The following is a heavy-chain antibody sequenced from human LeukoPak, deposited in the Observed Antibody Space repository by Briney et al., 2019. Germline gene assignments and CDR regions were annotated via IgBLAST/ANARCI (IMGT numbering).Heavy chain of an antibody. J-gene: IGHJ5*02. CDR2: VYYISNT. D-gene: IGHD6-6*01. Sequence: SETLSLTCTVSGASVGSAGYYWSWIRQPPGGGLEWIGYVYYISNTNYNPSLKSRVTMSVDTSKNQFSLKLSSVTAADTAVYYCARTARIAGFSGPWGQGTLVTVSS. CDR1: GASVGSAGYY. V-gene: IGHV4-61*08. CDR3: ARTARIAGFSGP.